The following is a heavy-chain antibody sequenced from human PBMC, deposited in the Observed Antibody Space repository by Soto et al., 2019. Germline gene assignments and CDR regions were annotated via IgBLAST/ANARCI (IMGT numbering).Heavy chain of an antibody. D-gene: IGHD3-22*01. CDR2: ISGSGVST. J-gene: IGHJ4*02. V-gene: IGHV3-23*01. Sequence: GGSLRLSCAASGFTFSSYAMSWVRQAPGKGLEWVSAISGSGVSTYCADSVKGRFTISRDNSKNTLYLQMNSLRAEDTAVYYCAKSPGMYYYDSSGYYHYDYWGQGTLVTVSS. CDR3: AKSPGMYYYDSSGYYHYDY. CDR1: GFTFSSYA.